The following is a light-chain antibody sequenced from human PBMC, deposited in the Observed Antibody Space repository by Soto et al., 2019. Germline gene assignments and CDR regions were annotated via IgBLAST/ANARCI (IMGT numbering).Light chain of an antibody. J-gene: IGKJ5*01. V-gene: IGKV1-12*01. CDR1: QGFRSW. Sequence: DIQMTQSPSSVSASVGDRVTITCRASQGFRSWLAWYQQKPGKAPKLLIYAASILESGVPPRFSGSGSGTEFTLTISSLQPEDFATYYCQQTNNFQITFGQGTRLEIK. CDR2: AAS. CDR3: QQTNNFQIT.